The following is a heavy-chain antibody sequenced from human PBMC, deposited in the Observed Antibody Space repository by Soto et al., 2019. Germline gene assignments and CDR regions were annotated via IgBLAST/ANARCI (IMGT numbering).Heavy chain of an antibody. Sequence: ASVKVSCKASGGTFSSYAISWVRQAPGQGLEWMGGIIPIFGTANYAQKFQGRVTITADESTSTAYMELSSLRSEDTAVYYCARLTEGSPGYCSGGSCYDFDYWGQGTLVTVS. V-gene: IGHV1-69*13. CDR3: ARLTEGSPGYCSGGSCYDFDY. CDR2: IIPIFGTA. D-gene: IGHD2-15*01. CDR1: GGTFSSYA. J-gene: IGHJ4*02.